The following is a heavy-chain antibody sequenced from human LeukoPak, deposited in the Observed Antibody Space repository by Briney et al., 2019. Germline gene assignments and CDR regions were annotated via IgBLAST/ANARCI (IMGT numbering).Heavy chain of an antibody. CDR3: AKQLRTIMITLGPFDY. CDR1: EFSVNSNY. D-gene: IGHD3-16*01. CDR2: ISGSGGRT. J-gene: IGHJ4*02. Sequence: QPGGSLRLSCEASEFSVNSNYMSWVRQAPGKGLEWVSGISGSGGRTYYADSVKGRFTISRDNSKNTLYLLLNSLRAEDTAVYFCAKQLRTIMITLGPFDYWGQGSLVTVSS. V-gene: IGHV3-23*01.